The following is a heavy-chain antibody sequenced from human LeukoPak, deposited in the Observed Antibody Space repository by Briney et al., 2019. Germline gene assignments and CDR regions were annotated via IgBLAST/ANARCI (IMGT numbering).Heavy chain of an antibody. V-gene: IGHV1-2*02. CDR2: INPNSGGT. J-gene: IGHJ5*02. Sequence: ASVKVSCKASGYTFTGYYMHWVRQAPGQGLEWMGWINPNSGGTNYAQKFQGRVTMTRDTSISTAYMELSRLRSDDTAVYYCARDVSVTTWFDPWGQGTLVTVSS. D-gene: IGHD4-11*01. CDR3: ARDVSVTTWFDP. CDR1: GYTFTGYY.